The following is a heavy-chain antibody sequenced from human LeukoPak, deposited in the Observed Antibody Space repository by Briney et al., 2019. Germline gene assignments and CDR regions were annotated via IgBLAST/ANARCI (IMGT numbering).Heavy chain of an antibody. CDR1: GGSFSGYY. D-gene: IGHD2-2*01. Sequence: SETLSLTCAVYGGSFSGYYWSWIRQPPGKGLEWIGEINHSGSTNYNPSLKSRVTISVDTSKNQFSLKLSSVTAADTAVYYCARKGRLNHYASWGQGTMVTVSS. V-gene: IGHV4-34*01. J-gene: IGHJ3*01. CDR3: ARKGRLNHYAS. CDR2: INHSGST.